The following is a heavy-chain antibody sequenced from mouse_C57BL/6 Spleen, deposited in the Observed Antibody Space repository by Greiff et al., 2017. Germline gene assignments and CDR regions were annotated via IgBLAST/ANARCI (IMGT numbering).Heavy chain of an antibody. D-gene: IGHD1-1*01. CDR1: GYTFTDYN. CDR2: INPKNGGT. CDR3: ARSGSSAAWFAY. J-gene: IGHJ3*01. Sequence: EVQLQQSGPELVKPGTSVKMSCKASGYTFTDYNMHWVKQSHGKSLEWIGYINPKNGGTSYNQKFKGKATLTVNKSSSTAYMELRSLTSEDSAVYDCARSGSSAAWFAYWGEGPLVTVSA. V-gene: IGHV1-22*01.